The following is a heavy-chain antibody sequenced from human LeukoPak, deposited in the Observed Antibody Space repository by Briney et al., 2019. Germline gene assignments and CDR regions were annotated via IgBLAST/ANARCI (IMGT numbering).Heavy chain of an antibody. CDR3: ARYYDGSGSPRFDP. D-gene: IGHD3-22*01. Sequence: SETLSLTCTVSGDSFSSGYYWGWIRQPPGRGLEWIGSIHHSGSSYYNPSLKSRVTISVDTSKNQFSLKLSSVPAADTAVHYCARYYDGSGSPRFDPWGQGTLVTVSS. J-gene: IGHJ5*02. CDR1: GDSFSSGYY. CDR2: IHHSGSS. V-gene: IGHV4-38-2*02.